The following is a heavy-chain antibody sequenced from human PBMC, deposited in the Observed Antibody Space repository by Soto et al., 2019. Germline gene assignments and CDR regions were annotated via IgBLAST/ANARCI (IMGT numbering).Heavy chain of an antibody. J-gene: IGHJ4*02. CDR2: INHSGNT. Sequence: SETLSLTCAVYGGSFSGYYRSWIRQPPGKGLEWIGEINHSGNTNYNPSLKSRVTISVDTSKNQFSLKLSSVTAADTAVYYCARADVDYDSSGYFVWGQGTLVTVSS. CDR1: GGSFSGYY. D-gene: IGHD3-22*01. CDR3: ARADVDYDSSGYFV. V-gene: IGHV4-34*01.